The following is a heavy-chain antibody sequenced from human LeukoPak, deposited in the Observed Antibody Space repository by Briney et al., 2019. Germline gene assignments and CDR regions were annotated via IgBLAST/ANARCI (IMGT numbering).Heavy chain of an antibody. D-gene: IGHD5-24*01. Sequence: SETLSLTCTVSGGSISSGDYYWRWIRQPPGKGLEWIGYIYYSGSTYYNPSLKSRVTISVDTSKNQFSLKLSSVTAADTAVYYCARDNSEMATKDHDAFDIWGQGTMVTVSS. CDR2: IYYSGST. V-gene: IGHV4-30-4*01. J-gene: IGHJ3*02. CDR1: GGSISSGDYY. CDR3: ARDNSEMATKDHDAFDI.